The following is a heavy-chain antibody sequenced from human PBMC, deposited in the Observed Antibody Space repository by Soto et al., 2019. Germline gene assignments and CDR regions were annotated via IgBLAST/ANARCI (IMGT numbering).Heavy chain of an antibody. D-gene: IGHD6-6*01. J-gene: IGHJ3*02. Sequence: QVQLQESGPGLVKPSETLSLTCTVSGGSISSYYWSWIRQPPGKGLEWIGYIYYSGSTNYNPSLKSRVTVSVDTSKNQFSRKLSSVTAEDTAVYYCARGDGIAARPDNVAFDIWGQGTMVTVSS. V-gene: IGHV4-59*01. CDR1: GGSISSYY. CDR3: ARGDGIAARPDNVAFDI. CDR2: IYYSGST.